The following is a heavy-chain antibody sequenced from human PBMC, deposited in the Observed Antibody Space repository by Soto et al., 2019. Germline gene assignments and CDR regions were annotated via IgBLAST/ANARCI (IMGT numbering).Heavy chain of an antibody. D-gene: IGHD6-6*01. J-gene: IGHJ5*02. V-gene: IGHV1-69*08. Sequence: QVQLVQSGAEVKKPGSSVKVSCKASGGTFSSYTISWVRQAPGQGLEWMGRIIPILGIANYAQKFQGRVTITADKSTSTAYMELSSLRSEDTAVYYCARDRSSDLNWFDPWGQGTLVTVSS. CDR2: IIPILGIA. CDR1: GGTFSSYT. CDR3: ARDRSSDLNWFDP.